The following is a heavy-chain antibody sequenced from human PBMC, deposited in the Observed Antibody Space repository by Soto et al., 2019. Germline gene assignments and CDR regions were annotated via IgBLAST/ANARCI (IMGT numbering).Heavy chain of an antibody. CDR2: IIDSGGST. Sequence: GGSLRLSCAASGFTVSSSCAMGWVRQAPGKGLEWVSDIIDSGGSTYYADSVKGRFTISRDNSKSTLYLQMNSLRAEDTALYYCAKGRSYYYYYGVDVWGQGTTVTVSS. J-gene: IGHJ6*02. V-gene: IGHV3-23*01. CDR3: AKGRSYYYYYGVDV. CDR1: GFTVSSSCA.